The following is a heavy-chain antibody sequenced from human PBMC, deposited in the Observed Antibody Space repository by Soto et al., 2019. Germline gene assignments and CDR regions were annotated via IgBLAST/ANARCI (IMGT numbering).Heavy chain of an antibody. J-gene: IGHJ4*02. Sequence: PGGSLRLSCAASGFTFSSYAMSWVRQAPGKGLEWVSAISGSGGSTYYADSVKGRFTIPRDNSKNTLYLQMNSLRAEDTAVYYCAKVGTQNIQRPVYYFDYWGQGTLVTVSS. V-gene: IGHV3-23*01. CDR1: GFTFSSYA. CDR3: AKVGTQNIQRPVYYFDY. CDR2: ISGSGGST.